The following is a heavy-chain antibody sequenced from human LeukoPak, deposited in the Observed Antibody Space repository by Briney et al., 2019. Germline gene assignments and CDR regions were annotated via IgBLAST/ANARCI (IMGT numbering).Heavy chain of an antibody. CDR3: ARGRRVGSWYTIDYYYYMDV. J-gene: IGHJ6*03. Sequence: ASLKVSCTASGYTFTSYDINWVRQATGQGLEWRGWMNPNSGNTGYAQKFQGRVTMTRNTSISTAYMELSSLRSEDTAVYYCARGRRVGSWYTIDYYYYMDVWGKGTTVTVSS. V-gene: IGHV1-8*01. D-gene: IGHD6-13*01. CDR1: GYTFTSYD. CDR2: MNPNSGNT.